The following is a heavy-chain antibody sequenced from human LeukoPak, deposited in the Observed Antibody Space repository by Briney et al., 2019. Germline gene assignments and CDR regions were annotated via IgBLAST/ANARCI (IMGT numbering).Heavy chain of an antibody. V-gene: IGHV1-18*01. CDR1: GYTFTGYG. Sequence: ASVKVSCKASGYTFTGYGISWVRQAPGQGLEWMGWISAYNGNTNYAQKLQGRVTMTTDTSTNTAYMELRSLRSDDTAVYYCASWYYYDSSGYLGWGQGTLVTVSS. CDR2: ISAYNGNT. D-gene: IGHD3-22*01. J-gene: IGHJ4*02. CDR3: ASWYYYDSSGYLG.